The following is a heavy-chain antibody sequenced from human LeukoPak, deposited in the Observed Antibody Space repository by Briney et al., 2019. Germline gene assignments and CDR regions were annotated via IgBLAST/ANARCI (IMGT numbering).Heavy chain of an antibody. CDR1: GFTFSSYG. J-gene: IGHJ2*01. V-gene: IGHV3-13*01. Sequence: GGSLRLSCAASGFTFSSYGMHWVRQATGKGLEWVSGIGTAGEIYYPGSVKGRFTISRENAKNSLYLQMNSLRAGDTAVYYCARAAYSSTWYSRYFDLWGRGTLVTVSS. CDR2: IGTAGEI. D-gene: IGHD6-13*01. CDR3: ARAAYSSTWYSRYFDL.